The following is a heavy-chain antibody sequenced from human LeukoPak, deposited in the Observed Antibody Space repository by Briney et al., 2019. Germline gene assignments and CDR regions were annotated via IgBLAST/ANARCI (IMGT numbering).Heavy chain of an antibody. V-gene: IGHV4-34*01. Sequence: SETLSLTCAVYGGSFSCYYWSWIRQPPGKGLEWIGETNHSGSTNYNSSLKSRVTISVDTSKNQISLKLSSVTAADTAVYYCARSKLLWYGELQHDAFDIWGQGTMVTVSS. CDR1: GGSFSCYY. CDR2: TNHSGST. CDR3: ARSKLLWYGELQHDAFDI. D-gene: IGHD3-10*01. J-gene: IGHJ3*02.